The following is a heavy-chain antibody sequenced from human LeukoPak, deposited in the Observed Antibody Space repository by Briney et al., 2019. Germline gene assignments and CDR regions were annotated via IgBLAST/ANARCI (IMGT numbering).Heavy chain of an antibody. CDR3: ARDSEAVAGTPPYYYYYMDV. Sequence: ASETLSLTCTVSGGSISSYYWSWIRQPPGKGLEWIGYIYYSGSNNYNPSLKSRVTISVDTSKNQFSLKLSSVTAADTAVYYCARDSEAVAGTPPYYYYYMDVWGKGTTVTISS. CDR2: IYYSGSN. CDR1: GGSISSYY. J-gene: IGHJ6*03. V-gene: IGHV4-59*12. D-gene: IGHD6-19*01.